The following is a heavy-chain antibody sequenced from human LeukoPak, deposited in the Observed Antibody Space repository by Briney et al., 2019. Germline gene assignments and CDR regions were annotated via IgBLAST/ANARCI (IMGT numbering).Heavy chain of an antibody. CDR1: GYTFTSYG. V-gene: IGHV1-18*01. Sequence: GASVKVSCKASGYTFTSYGISWVRQAPGQGLEWMGWISAYNGNTNYAQKLQGRVTMTTDTSTSTAYMELRSLRSDDTAVYYCARDIVVVVAAVHDAFDIWGQGKMVTVSS. CDR2: ISAYNGNT. D-gene: IGHD2-15*01. J-gene: IGHJ3*02. CDR3: ARDIVVVVAAVHDAFDI.